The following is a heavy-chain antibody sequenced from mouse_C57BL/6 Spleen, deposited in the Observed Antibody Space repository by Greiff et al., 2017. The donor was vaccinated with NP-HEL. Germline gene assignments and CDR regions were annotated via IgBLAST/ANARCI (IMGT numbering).Heavy chain of an antibody. CDR2: IDPETGGT. V-gene: IGHV1-15*01. J-gene: IGHJ2*01. CDR3: TRWGLGPYYFDY. Sequence: VQLKQSGAELVRPGASVTLSCKASGYTFTDYEMHWVKQTPVHGLEWIGAIDPETGGTAYNQKFKGKAILTADKSSSTAYMELRSLTSEDSAVYYCTRWGLGPYYFDYWGQGTTLTVSS. CDR1: GYTFTDYE. D-gene: IGHD4-1*01.